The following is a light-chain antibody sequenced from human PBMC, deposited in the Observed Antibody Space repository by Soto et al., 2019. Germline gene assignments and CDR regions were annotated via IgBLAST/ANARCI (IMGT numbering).Light chain of an antibody. CDR1: GSDVGGYNF. V-gene: IGLV2-14*01. CDR3: SSYSTRGTLWL. Sequence: QSALTQPASVSGSPGQSITISCTGTGSDVGGYNFVSWYQQHPGKAPTLILYEVRNRPSGVSSRFSGSKSGKTASLTISRLQADDEGDYFCSSYSTRGTLWLFGTGTKVTVL. CDR2: EVR. J-gene: IGLJ1*01.